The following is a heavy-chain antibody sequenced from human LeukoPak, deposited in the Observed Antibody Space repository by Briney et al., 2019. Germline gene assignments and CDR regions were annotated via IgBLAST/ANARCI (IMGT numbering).Heavy chain of an antibody. J-gene: IGHJ2*01. D-gene: IGHD4/OR15-4a*01. CDR3: ARHGKLTTLDSSWYFDL. CDR2: INHSGST. V-gene: IGHV4-34*01. Sequence: SETLSLTCTVSGDSISSFYWSWIRQPPGKGLEWIGEINHSGSTNYNPSLKSRVTISVDTSKNQFSLKLSSVTAADTAVYYCARHGKLTTLDSSWYFDLWGRGTLVTVSS. CDR1: GDSISSFY.